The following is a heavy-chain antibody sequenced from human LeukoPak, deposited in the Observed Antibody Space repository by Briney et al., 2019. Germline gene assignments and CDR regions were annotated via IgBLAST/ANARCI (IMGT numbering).Heavy chain of an antibody. CDR2: INPNSGGT. D-gene: IGHD3-3*01. V-gene: IGHV1-2*02. Sequence: GASVTVSCKASGYTFTGYYMHWVRQAPGQGLEWMGWINPNSGGTNYAQKFQGRVTMTRDTSISTAYMELSRLRSDDTAVYYCARDPGLRFLEWLFDYWGQGTLVTVSS. CDR3: ARDPGLRFLEWLFDY. CDR1: GYTFTGYY. J-gene: IGHJ4*02.